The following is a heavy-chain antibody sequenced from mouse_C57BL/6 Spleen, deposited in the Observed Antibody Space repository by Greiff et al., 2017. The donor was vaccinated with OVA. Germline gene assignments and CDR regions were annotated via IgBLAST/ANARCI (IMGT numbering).Heavy chain of an antibody. J-gene: IGHJ2*01. D-gene: IGHD4-1*01. CDR2: INPGSGGT. CDR3: AREREGTGDY. CDR1: GYAFTNYL. V-gene: IGHV1-54*01. Sequence: QVQLKESGAELVRPGTSVKVSCKASGYAFTNYLIEWVKQRPGQGLEWIGVINPGSGGTNYNEKFKGKATLTADKSSSTAYMQLSSLTSEDSAVYFCAREREGTGDYWGQGTTRTVSS.